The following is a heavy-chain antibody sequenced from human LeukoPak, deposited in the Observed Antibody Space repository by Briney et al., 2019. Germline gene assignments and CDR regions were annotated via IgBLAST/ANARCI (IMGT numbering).Heavy chain of an antibody. V-gene: IGHV1-2*02. J-gene: IGHJ5*02. Sequence: GAPVKISCKASGYTFISYFMNWVRQAPGQGLEWMGWINPNSGVTNYAQKFQGRVTMTRDTSISTAYMELSRLRSDDTAVYYCAKGVPLHIVVVTAIRTWGQGTLVTVSS. CDR2: INPNSGVT. CDR3: AKGVPLHIVVVTAIRT. CDR1: GYTFISYF. D-gene: IGHD2-21*02.